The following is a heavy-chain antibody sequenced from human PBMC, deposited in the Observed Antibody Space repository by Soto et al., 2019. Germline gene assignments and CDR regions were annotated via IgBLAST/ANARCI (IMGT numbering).Heavy chain of an antibody. Sequence: TLFVTRAVFCGVITSSNYFVSWIRQSPGEGLEWIGHIYSRGTAYYNPSLMSRVSMSIDTSKNQSSLNLNLVTVADTAVYFCASELRGYSYGPVEVYWGRGTLVTVSS. D-gene: IGHD5-18*01. CDR2: IYSRGTA. J-gene: IGHJ4*02. CDR3: ASELRGYSYGPVEVY. CDR1: CGVITSSNYF. V-gene: IGHV4-30-4*01.